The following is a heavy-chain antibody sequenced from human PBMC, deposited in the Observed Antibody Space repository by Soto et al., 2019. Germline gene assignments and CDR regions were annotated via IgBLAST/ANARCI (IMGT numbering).Heavy chain of an antibody. D-gene: IGHD3-10*01. CDR1: GGSISSSSYY. J-gene: IGHJ6*03. V-gene: IGHV4-39*01. Sequence: PSETLSLSCTVSGGSISSSSYYWGWIRQPPGKGLEWIGSIYYSGSTYYNPSLKSRVTISVDMSKNQFSLKLSSVTAADTAVYYCSRLGSGAGSSYYYYYYMDVWGKGTTVTVSS. CDR2: IYYSGST. CDR3: SRLGSGAGSSYYYYYYMDV.